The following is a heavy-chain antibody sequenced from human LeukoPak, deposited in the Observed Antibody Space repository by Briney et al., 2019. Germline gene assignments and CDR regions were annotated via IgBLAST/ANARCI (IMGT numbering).Heavy chain of an antibody. D-gene: IGHD3-10*01. CDR1: GFTVSAYA. CDR2: IYDDNT. V-gene: IGHV3-23*01. CDR3: AARKVRGVWFYLDY. J-gene: IGHJ4*02. Sequence: GGSLRLSCAASGFTVSAYAMAWGRQALGKGLEWVSTIYDDNTYYADSVKGRFAISTDNSKNTLYLQMNSLRVEDTAVYFCAARKVRGVWFYLDYWGQGTLVTVSS.